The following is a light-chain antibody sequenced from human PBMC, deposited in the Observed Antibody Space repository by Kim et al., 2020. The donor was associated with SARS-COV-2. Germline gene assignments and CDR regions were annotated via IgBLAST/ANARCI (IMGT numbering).Light chain of an antibody. V-gene: IGKV3-11*01. Sequence: SPGESATLSCRVSQSVNNYLAWYQQKPGQAPRLLIYDAVTRATGIPARFRGSGSGTDFFLTISGLEPEDSAVYYCQQRSNWPPLTFGGGTKVDIK. CDR3: QQRSNWPPLT. CDR1: QSVNNY. CDR2: DAV. J-gene: IGKJ4*01.